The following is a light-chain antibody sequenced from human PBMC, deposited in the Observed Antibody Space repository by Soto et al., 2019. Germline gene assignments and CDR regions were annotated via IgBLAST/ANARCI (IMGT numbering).Light chain of an antibody. CDR3: QQRSNWPTWT. CDR1: QSVSSSN. J-gene: IGKJ1*01. Sequence: EIVLTQSPGTLSLSPGERASLSCRASQSVSSSNLAWYQQKPGQAPRLLIYDASNRATGIPARFSGSGSGTDFTLTISSLEPEDFAVYYCQQRSNWPTWTFGQGTKVDIK. CDR2: DAS. V-gene: IGKV3-11*01.